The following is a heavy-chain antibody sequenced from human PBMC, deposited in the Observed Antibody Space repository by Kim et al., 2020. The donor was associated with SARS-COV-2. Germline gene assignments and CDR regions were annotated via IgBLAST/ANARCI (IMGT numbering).Heavy chain of an antibody. D-gene: IGHD1-26*01. V-gene: IGHV4-59*01. CDR3: ARADEWELLEGAFDI. Sequence: SETLSLTCTVSGGSISSYYWSWIRQPPGKGLEWIGYIYYSGSTNYNPSLKSRVTISVDTSKNQFSLKLSSVTAADTAVYYCARADEWELLEGAFDIWGQGTMVTVSS. CDR2: IYYSGST. J-gene: IGHJ3*02. CDR1: GGSISSYY.